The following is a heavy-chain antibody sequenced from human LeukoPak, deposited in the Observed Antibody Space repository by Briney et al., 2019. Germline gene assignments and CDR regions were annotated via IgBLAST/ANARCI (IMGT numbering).Heavy chain of an antibody. Sequence: PGGSLRLSCAASGFTVSSNYMSWVRQAPGKGLEWVSVIYSGGSTYYADSVKGRFTISRDNSKNTLYLQMNSLRAEDTAVYYCAKAPRGELLGSDAFDIWGQGTMVTVSS. CDR1: GFTVSSNY. J-gene: IGHJ3*02. CDR2: IYSGGST. V-gene: IGHV3-66*01. CDR3: AKAPRGELLGSDAFDI. D-gene: IGHD1-26*01.